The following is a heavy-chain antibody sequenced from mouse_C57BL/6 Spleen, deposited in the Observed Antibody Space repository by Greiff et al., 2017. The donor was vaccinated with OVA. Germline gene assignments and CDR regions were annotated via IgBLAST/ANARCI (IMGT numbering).Heavy chain of an antibody. CDR2: IDPETGGT. CDR3: TLYDGYIPCAY. V-gene: IGHV1-15*01. J-gene: IGHJ3*01. CDR1: GYTFTDYE. D-gene: IGHD2-3*01. Sequence: VQLQQSGAELVRPGASVTLSCKASGYTFTDYEMHWVKQTPVHGLEWIGAIDPETGGTAYNQKFKGKAILTADKSSSTAYMELRSLTSEDSAVYYCTLYDGYIPCAYWGQGTLVTVSA.